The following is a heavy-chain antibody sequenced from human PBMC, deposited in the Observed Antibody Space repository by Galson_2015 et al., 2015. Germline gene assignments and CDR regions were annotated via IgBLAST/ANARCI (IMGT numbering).Heavy chain of an antibody. CDR1: GYTFTSYG. V-gene: IGHV1-18*04. CDR3: ARDRGYSYASDINYYYYGMDV. D-gene: IGHD5-18*01. J-gene: IGHJ6*02. Sequence: SVKVSCKASGYTFTSYGISWVRQAPGQGLEWMGWISAYNGNTNYAQKLQGRVTMTTDTSTSTAYMELRSLRSDDTAVYYCARDRGYSYASDINYYYYGMDVWGQGTTVTVSS. CDR2: ISAYNGNT.